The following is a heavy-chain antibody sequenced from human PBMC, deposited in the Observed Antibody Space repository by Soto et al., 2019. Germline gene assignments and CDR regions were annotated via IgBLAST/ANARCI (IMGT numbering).Heavy chain of an antibody. D-gene: IGHD2-15*01. J-gene: IGHJ6*02. Sequence: GGSLRLSCAASGFTFSSYAMHWVRQAPGKGLEWVAVISYDGSNKYYADSVKGRFTISRDNSKNTLYLQMNSLRAEDTAVYYCARDVRLLAYYYYGMDVWGQGTTVTVCS. CDR2: ISYDGSNK. CDR1: GFTFSSYA. CDR3: ARDVRLLAYYYYGMDV. V-gene: IGHV3-30-3*01.